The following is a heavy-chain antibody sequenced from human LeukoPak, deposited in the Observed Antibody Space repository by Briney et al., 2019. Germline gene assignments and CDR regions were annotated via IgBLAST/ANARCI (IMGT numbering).Heavy chain of an antibody. V-gene: IGHV1-69*11. J-gene: IGHJ3*02. CDR1: GGTFITYG. CDR2: IIPRLSTS. D-gene: IGHD5-12*01. Sequence: SVRVSCKASGGTFITYGISWVRQAPGQGLEWMGRIIPRLSTSNYAQKFQGRVTITADESTSTAYMELSSLRSEDTAVYYCARDPHSGYDRLFDAFDIWGQGTMVTVSS. CDR3: ARDPHSGYDRLFDAFDI.